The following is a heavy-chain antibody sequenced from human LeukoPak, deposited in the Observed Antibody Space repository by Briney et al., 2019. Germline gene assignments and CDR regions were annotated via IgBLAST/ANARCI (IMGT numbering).Heavy chain of an antibody. CDR2: TYYRSKWYN. CDR1: GDSVSGNSAV. J-gene: IGHJ3*02. D-gene: IGHD6-13*01. CDR3: ARLAAAFGAFDI. Sequence: SQTLSLTCAISGDSVSGNSAVWNWIRQSPSRGLEWLGRTYYRSKWYNDYAVSVKSRITIKPDTSQSQFSLQLNSVTPDDSAVYYCARLAAAFGAFDIWGQRTMVTVSS. V-gene: IGHV6-1*01.